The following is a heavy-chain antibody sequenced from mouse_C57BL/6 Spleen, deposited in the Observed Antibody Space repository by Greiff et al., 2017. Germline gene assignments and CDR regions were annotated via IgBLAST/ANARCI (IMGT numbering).Heavy chain of an antibody. CDR3: ASGWDAWFAY. CDR2: IHPNSGST. V-gene: IGHV1-64*01. CDR1: GYTFTSYW. D-gene: IGHD4-1*01. Sequence: QVQLKQPGAELVKPGASVKLSCKASGYTFTSYWMHWVKQRPGQGLEWIGMIHPNSGSTNYNEKFKSKATLTVDKSSSTAYMQLSRLTSVDSAVYYCASGWDAWFAYWGQGTLVTVSA. J-gene: IGHJ3*01.